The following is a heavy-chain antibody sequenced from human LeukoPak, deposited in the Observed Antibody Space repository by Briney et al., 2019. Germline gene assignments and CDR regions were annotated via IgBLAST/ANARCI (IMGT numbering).Heavy chain of an antibody. D-gene: IGHD2-2*01. CDR3: ARDGEEGYCSSTSCYAEDFDY. Sequence: GGSLRLSCAASGFTFSSYAMHWVRRAPGKGLEWVAVISYDGSNKYYADSVKGRFTISRDNSKNTLYLQMNSLRAEDTAVYYCARDGEEGYCSSTSCYAEDFDYWGQGTLVTVSS. V-gene: IGHV3-30*04. CDR1: GFTFSSYA. J-gene: IGHJ4*02. CDR2: ISYDGSNK.